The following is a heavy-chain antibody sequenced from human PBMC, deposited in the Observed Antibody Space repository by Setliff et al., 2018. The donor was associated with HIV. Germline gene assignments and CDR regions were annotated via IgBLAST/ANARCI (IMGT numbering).Heavy chain of an antibody. D-gene: IGHD4-4*01. CDR3: VTVRTISNFKCLDS. CDR1: GGSISGDF. J-gene: IGHJ5*01. CDR2: THASGTT. V-gene: IGHV4-4*07. Sequence: SSETLFLTCTVSGGSISGDFWTWIRQPAGEGLEWIGRTHASGTTQCEPSLKNRCSMSIDTSKNQFSLKLSSVTAADTAMYYCVTVRTISNFKCLDSWGQGTLVTVSS.